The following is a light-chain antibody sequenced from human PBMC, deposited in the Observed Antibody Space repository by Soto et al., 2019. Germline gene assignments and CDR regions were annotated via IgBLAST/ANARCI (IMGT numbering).Light chain of an antibody. CDR1: QSVSSY. J-gene: IGKJ5*01. CDR3: QQRSNWPPAAIT. CDR2: DAS. Sequence: EIVLTQSPATLSLSPGERATLSCRASQSVSSYLAWYQQKPGQAPRLLIYDASNRATGIPARFSGSGSGTDFTPTISSPEPEAFAVYYCQQRSNWPPAAITCGKGTRLEIK. V-gene: IGKV3-11*01.